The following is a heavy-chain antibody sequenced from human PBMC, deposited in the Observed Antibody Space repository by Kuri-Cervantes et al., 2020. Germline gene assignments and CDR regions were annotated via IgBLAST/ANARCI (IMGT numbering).Heavy chain of an antibody. CDR1: GFTFDDYA. V-gene: IGHV3-9*01. J-gene: IGHJ5*02. CDR2: ISWNSGSI. Sequence: SLKISCSASGFTFDDYAMHWVRQAPGKGLEWVSGISWNSGSIGYADSVKGRFTISRDNAKNSLYLQMNSLRAEDTALYYCAKDRYSYGLGWFDPWGQGTLVTVSS. D-gene: IGHD5-18*01. CDR3: AKDRYSYGLGWFDP.